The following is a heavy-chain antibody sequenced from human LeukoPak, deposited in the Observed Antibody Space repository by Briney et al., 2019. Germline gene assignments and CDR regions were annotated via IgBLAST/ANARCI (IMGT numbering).Heavy chain of an antibody. V-gene: IGHV3-9*01. J-gene: IGHJ4*02. CDR2: ISWNSGSI. D-gene: IGHD1-26*01. Sequence: GGSLGLSCAASGFTFDDYAMHWVRQAPGKGLEWVSGISWNSGSIGYADSVKGRFTISRDNAKNSLYLQMNSLRAEDTALYYCAKDMDEVGATTSGFDYWGQGTLVTVSS. CDR1: GFTFDDYA. CDR3: AKDMDEVGATTSGFDY.